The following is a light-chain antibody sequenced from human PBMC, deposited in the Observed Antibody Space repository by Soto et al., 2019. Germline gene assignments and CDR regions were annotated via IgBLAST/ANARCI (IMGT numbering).Light chain of an antibody. Sequence: DIQMTQSPSTLSASVGDRVTITCRASQSISSWLAWYQQKPGKAPKLLIYKASSLESGVPSRFSGSGSGTEFTLTISNLQPDDFATYYCQQYNSYPSFGGGTKVEVK. V-gene: IGKV1-5*03. J-gene: IGKJ4*01. CDR2: KAS. CDR1: QSISSW. CDR3: QQYNSYPS.